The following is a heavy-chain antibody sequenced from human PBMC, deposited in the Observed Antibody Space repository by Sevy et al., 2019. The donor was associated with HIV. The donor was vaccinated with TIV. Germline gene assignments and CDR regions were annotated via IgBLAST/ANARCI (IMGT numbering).Heavy chain of an antibody. V-gene: IGHV3-48*04. CDR2: ISSSSSTI. Sequence: GGSLRLSCAASGFTFSSYSMNWVRQAPGKGLEWVSYISSSSSTIYYADSVKGRFTISRDNAKNSMFLQMNSLRPEDTAVYYCARDRDDCASGRRHPYYYYHGMDVWGQGTTVTVSS. CDR3: ARDRDDCASGRRHPYYYYHGMDV. D-gene: IGHD3-10*01. CDR1: GFTFSSYS. J-gene: IGHJ6*02.